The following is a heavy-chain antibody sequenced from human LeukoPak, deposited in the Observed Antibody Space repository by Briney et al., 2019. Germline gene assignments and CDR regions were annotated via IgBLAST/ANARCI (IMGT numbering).Heavy chain of an antibody. J-gene: IGHJ4*02. Sequence: SGGSLRLSCAASGFTFSSYTMNWVRQAPGKGLEWVSSITSSSSCIYYADSVKGRFTISRDNAKNSLYLQMNSLRAEDTAVYYCARHVVAVGFDYWGQGTLVTVSS. CDR2: ITSSSSCI. CDR1: GFTFSSYT. CDR3: ARHVVAVGFDY. D-gene: IGHD3-22*01. V-gene: IGHV3-21*01.